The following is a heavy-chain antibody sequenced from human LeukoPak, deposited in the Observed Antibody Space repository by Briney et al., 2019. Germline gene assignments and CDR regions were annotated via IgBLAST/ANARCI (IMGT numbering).Heavy chain of an antibody. CDR1: GYTLSGYY. CDR3: ARGSTYHYDSNPYMDV. Sequence: ASVKVSCKGSGYTLSGYYMHWVRQAPGQGLEWMGWINPNSGATNYAQKFQGRVTMTRDTSISTAYMELSRLRSDDTAVYYCARGSTYHYDSNPYMDVWGKGTTVTVSS. D-gene: IGHD3-22*01. V-gene: IGHV1-2*02. CDR2: INPNSGAT. J-gene: IGHJ6*03.